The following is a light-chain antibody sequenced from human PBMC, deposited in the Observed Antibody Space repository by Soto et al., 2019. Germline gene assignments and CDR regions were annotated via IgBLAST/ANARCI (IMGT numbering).Light chain of an antibody. Sequence: DIQMTQSPYSLSASVGARVTITCRASQSISDFLNWYQQKPGKAPKLLIYAASTLQSGVPSRFSGSGSGTDFTLTISSLEPEDFATYYCQQTYSTPPTFGQGTKVDIK. J-gene: IGKJ1*01. CDR1: QSISDF. CDR2: AAS. V-gene: IGKV1-39*01. CDR3: QQTYSTPPT.